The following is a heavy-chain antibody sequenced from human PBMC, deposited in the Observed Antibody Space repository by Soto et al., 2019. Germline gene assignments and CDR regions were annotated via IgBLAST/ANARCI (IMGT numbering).Heavy chain of an antibody. D-gene: IGHD4-17*01. CDR3: AREAVTNWFDP. CDR2: IYYSGST. Sequence: SETLSLTCTVSGGSVSSGSYYWSWIRQPPGKGLEWIGYIYYSGSTNYNPSLKSRVTISVDTSKNQFSLKLSSVTAADTAVYSCAREAVTNWFDPWGQGTLVTVSS. CDR1: GGSVSSGSYY. V-gene: IGHV4-61*01. J-gene: IGHJ5*02.